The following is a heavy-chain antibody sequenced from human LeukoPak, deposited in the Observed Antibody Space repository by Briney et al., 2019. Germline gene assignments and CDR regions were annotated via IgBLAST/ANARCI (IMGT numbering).Heavy chain of an antibody. V-gene: IGHV4-39*07. CDR1: GGSISSSSYY. CDR3: ARPIPSRYSSSLYYFDY. D-gene: IGHD6-13*01. CDR2: IYYSGST. Sequence: PSETLSLTCTVSGGSISSSSYYWGWIRQPPGKGLEWIGSIYYSGSTYYNPSLKSRVTISVDTSKNQFSLKLSSVTAADTAVYYCARPIPSRYSSSLYYFDYWGQGTLVTVSS. J-gene: IGHJ4*02.